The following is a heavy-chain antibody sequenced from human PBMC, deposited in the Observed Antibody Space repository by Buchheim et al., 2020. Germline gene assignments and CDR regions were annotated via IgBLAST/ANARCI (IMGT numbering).Heavy chain of an antibody. Sequence: QVQLVESGGGVVQPGRSLRLSCAASGFTFSSYAMHWVRQAPGKGLEWVAVISYDGSNKYYADSVKGRFTISRDNSKNSLYLQMYSLRDEDTAVYYCARDLMGYLFDYCGQGTL. V-gene: IGHV3-30-3*01. D-gene: IGHD2-8*01. CDR2: ISYDGSNK. CDR1: GFTFSSYA. J-gene: IGHJ4*02. CDR3: ARDLMGYLFDY.